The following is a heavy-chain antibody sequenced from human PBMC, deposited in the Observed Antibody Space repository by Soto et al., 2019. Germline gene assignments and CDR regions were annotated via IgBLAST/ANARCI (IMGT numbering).Heavy chain of an antibody. V-gene: IGHV4-59*08. CDR1: GGSISSYY. J-gene: IGHJ4*02. Sequence: QVQLQESGPGLVKPSETLSLTCTVSGGSISSYYWSWIRQPPGKGLEWIGYIYYSGSTNYNPSLVSRVTISVDTTKYQFSLKLSSVTAADTAVYYWARRYAPGFDYWGQGTLVNVYS. CDR3: ARRYAPGFDY. D-gene: IGHD5-12*01. CDR2: IYYSGST.